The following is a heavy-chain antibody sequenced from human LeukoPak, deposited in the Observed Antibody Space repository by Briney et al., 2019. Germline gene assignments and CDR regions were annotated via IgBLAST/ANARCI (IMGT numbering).Heavy chain of an antibody. CDR3: AREKSSSVVITNAAFDI. CDR1: GYTFTGYY. D-gene: IGHD3-22*01. V-gene: IGHV1-2*02. J-gene: IGHJ3*02. CDR2: INPNSGGT. Sequence: GASVKVSCKASGYTFTGYYMHWVRQAPGQGLEWMGWINPNSGGTNYAQKFQGRVTMTRDTSISTAYMELSRLRSDDTAVYYCAREKSSSVVITNAAFDIWGQGTMVTVSS.